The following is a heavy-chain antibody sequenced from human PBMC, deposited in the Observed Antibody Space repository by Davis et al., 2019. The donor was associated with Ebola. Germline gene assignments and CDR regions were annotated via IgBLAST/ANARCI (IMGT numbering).Heavy chain of an antibody. CDR1: GYTFTGYY. D-gene: IGHD6-6*01. CDR2: ISAYNGKT. Sequence: AASVKVSCKASGYTFTGYYMHWVRQAPGQGLEWMGWISAYNGKTNYAQRFQGRVTMTTDTSTSTAYMELRSLRSDDTAVYYCARDYGSRSSLGWFDPWGQGTLVTVSS. J-gene: IGHJ5*02. V-gene: IGHV1-18*04. CDR3: ARDYGSRSSLGWFDP.